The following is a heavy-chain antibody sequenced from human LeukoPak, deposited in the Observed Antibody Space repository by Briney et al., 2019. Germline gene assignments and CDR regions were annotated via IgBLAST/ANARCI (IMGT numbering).Heavy chain of an antibody. D-gene: IGHD3-9*01. CDR2: ISGSGGST. J-gene: IGHJ4*02. CDR3: AKACLRYLDWLSNLIDS. CDR1: GFTFSSYA. V-gene: IGHV3-23*01. Sequence: PGGSLRLSCAASGFTFSSYAMSWVRQAPGKGLEWVSAISGSGGSTYYADSVKGRFTISRDNSKNTLYLQMNSLRAADTAVYYCAKACLRYLDWLSNLIDSWGQGTLVTVSS.